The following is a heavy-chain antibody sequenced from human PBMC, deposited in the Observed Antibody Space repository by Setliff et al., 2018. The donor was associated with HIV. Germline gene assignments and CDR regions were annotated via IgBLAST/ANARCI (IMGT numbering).Heavy chain of an antibody. CDR1: DGSFSGYY. CDR2: IDHSGGT. CDR3: ARQTSYGRGYSYCFDE. D-gene: IGHD5-18*01. J-gene: IGHJ4*01. Sequence: SETLSLTCAVYDGSFSGYYWSWIRQPPGKGLEWIGEIDHSGGTNYNPSLRSRVIMSMDTSKNQFSLKLSSVTAADTAVYYCARQTSYGRGYSYCFDEWGHGTLVTVYS. V-gene: IGHV4-34*01.